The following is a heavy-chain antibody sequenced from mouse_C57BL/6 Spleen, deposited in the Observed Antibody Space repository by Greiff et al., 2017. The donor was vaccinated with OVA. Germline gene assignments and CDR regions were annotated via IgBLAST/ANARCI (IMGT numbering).Heavy chain of an antibody. J-gene: IGHJ4*01. CDR3: ARRYGKRDAMDY. Sequence: VQLQQPGAELVMPGASVKLSCKASGYTFTSYGMHWVKQRPGQGLEWIGEIDPSDSYTNYNQKFKGKSTLTVDKSSSTAYMQLSSLTSEDSAVYYCARRYGKRDAMDYWGQGTSVTVSS. CDR1: GYTFTSYG. D-gene: IGHD2-1*01. V-gene: IGHV1-69*01. CDR2: IDPSDSYT.